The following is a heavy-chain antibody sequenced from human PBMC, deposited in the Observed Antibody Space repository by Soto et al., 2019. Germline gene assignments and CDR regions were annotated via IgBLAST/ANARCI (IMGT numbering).Heavy chain of an antibody. CDR3: ARSGWYAKYDY. D-gene: IGHD6-19*01. V-gene: IGHV2-5*02. Sequence: GPEPVYHTQSLTLTCTSRGFPLSTRGVGVGWIRQPPGKALEWLALIYWDDDKRYSPSLKSRLTITKDTSKNQVVLTMTNMDPVDTATYYCARSGWYAKYDYWGQGTLVTVSS. J-gene: IGHJ4*02. CDR1: GFPLSTRGVG. CDR2: IYWDDDK.